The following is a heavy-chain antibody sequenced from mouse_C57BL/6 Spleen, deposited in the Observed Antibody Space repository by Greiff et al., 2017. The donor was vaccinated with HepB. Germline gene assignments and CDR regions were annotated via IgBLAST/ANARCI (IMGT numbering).Heavy chain of an antibody. CDR1: GYTFTSYW. D-gene: IGHD1-1*01. Sequence: VQLQQPGTELVKPGASVKLSCKASGYTFTSYWMHWVKQRPGQGLEWIGKINPSNGGTNYNEKFKSKATLTVDKSSSTAYMQLSSLTSEDSAVYYCAGEYYGSSFYYYAMGDWGQGTSVTVAS. J-gene: IGHJ4*01. V-gene: IGHV1-53*01. CDR3: AGEYYGSSFYYYAMGD. CDR2: INPSNGGT.